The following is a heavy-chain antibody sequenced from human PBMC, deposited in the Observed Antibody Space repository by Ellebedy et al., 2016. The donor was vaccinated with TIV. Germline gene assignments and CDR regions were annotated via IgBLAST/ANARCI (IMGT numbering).Heavy chain of an antibody. CDR2: IWYDGSNN. Sequence: GESLKISCAASGFTFSSYSMSWVRQAPGKGLEWLAFIWYDGSNNNYADSVRGRFTISRDNSRNTPYLQMNRLRADDTAVYYCARDGCTTTTCFDYWGQGALVTVSS. D-gene: IGHD2-2*01. CDR1: GFTFSSYS. CDR3: ARDGCTTTTCFDY. V-gene: IGHV3-33*07. J-gene: IGHJ4*02.